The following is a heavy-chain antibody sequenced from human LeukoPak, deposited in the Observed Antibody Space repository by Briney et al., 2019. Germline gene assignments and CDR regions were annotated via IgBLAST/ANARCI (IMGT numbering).Heavy chain of an antibody. CDR3: ARGFIVATIHLDY. CDR1: GGSISSYY. V-gene: IGHV4-59*01. CDR2: IYYSGST. J-gene: IGHJ4*02. D-gene: IGHD5-12*01. Sequence: SETLSLTCTVSGGSISSYYWSWIRQPPGKGLEWIGYIYYSGSTNYNPSLKSRVTISVDPSKNQFSLKLSSVTAADTAVYYCARGFIVATIHLDYWGQGTLVTVSS.